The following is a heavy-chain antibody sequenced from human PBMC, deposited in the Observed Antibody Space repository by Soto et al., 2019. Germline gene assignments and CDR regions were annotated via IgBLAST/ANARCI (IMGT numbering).Heavy chain of an antibody. CDR3: ARCGTDIVVVPAAREDYYYYGMDV. Sequence: PAETLSLTGTISGCSTSSGGYYWSWIRQQPGKGQEWIGYIYYSGSTYYNPSLRSRVTISVDTSKNQFSLKLSSVTAADTAVYYCARCGTDIVVVPAAREDYYYYGMDVWGQGTTVTVSS. J-gene: IGHJ6*02. CDR2: IYYSGST. CDR1: GCSTSSGGYY. V-gene: IGHV4-31*03. D-gene: IGHD2-2*01.